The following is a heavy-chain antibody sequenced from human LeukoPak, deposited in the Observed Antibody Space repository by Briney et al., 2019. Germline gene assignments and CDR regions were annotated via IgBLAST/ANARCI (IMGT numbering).Heavy chain of an antibody. J-gene: IGHJ4*02. CDR2: IYYSGST. V-gene: IGHV4-59*08. CDR1: GGSISSYY. Sequence: PSETLPLTCTVSGGSISSYYWSWIRQPPGKGLEWIGYIYYSGSTNYNPSLKSRVTISVDTSKSEFSLKLTSVTAADTAVYYCARAPSRCATTSCLYFDYWGQGTLVTVSS. D-gene: IGHD2-2*01. CDR3: ARAPSRCATTSCLYFDY.